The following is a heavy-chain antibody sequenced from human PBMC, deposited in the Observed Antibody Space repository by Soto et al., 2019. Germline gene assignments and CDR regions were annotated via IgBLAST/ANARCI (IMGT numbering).Heavy chain of an antibody. V-gene: IGHV1-69*01. CDR2: IIPLFGTA. Sequence: QVQLVQSGAEVTKPGSSVKVSCKASGVTFSSYAISWVRQAPGQGLELMGGIIPLFGTANYAQKFQGRVTLTAEESTSTAYMDMSSLRSEDTAVYLCTRVSYSNYPTREGNYFYYYHMDVWGQGTTVTVSS. D-gene: IGHD4-4*01. CDR3: TRVSYSNYPTREGNYFYYYHMDV. CDR1: GVTFSSYA. J-gene: IGHJ6*02.